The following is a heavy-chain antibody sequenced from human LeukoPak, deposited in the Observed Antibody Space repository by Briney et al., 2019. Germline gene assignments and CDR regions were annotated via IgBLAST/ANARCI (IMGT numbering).Heavy chain of an antibody. CDR2: IYHSGST. CDR3: AIIHSSSWYYFDY. Sequence: SETLSLTCAVSGGSISSSNWWSWVRQPPGKGLEWIGEIYHSGSTNYNPSLKSRVTISVDKSKNQFSLKLSSVTAADTAVYYCAIIHSSSWYYFDYWGQGTLVTVSS. J-gene: IGHJ4*02. CDR1: GGSISSSNW. D-gene: IGHD6-13*01. V-gene: IGHV4-4*02.